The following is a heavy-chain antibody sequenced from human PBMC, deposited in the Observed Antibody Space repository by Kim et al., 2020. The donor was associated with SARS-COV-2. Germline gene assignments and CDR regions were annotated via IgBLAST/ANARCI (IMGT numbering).Heavy chain of an antibody. CDR3: ARGLSSSWYEKGWRDY. CDR1: GGTFSSYA. V-gene: IGHV1-69*04. Sequence: SVKVSCKASGGTFSSYAISWVRQAPGQGLEWMGRIIPILGIANYAQKFQGRVTITADKSTSTAYMELSSLRSEDTAVYYCARGLSSSWYEKGWRDYWGQGTLVTVSS. CDR2: IIPILGIA. J-gene: IGHJ4*02. D-gene: IGHD6-13*01.